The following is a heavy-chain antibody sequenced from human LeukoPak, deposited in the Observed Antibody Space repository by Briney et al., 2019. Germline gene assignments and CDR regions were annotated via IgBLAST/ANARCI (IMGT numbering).Heavy chain of an antibody. CDR1: GFTFSSYS. CDR3: ARGHSNYGDYFDY. Sequence: GGSLRLSCAASGFTFSSYSMNWVRQAPGKGLEWVSSISSSSSNIYYADSVKGRFTISRDNAKSSLSLQMNSLRAEDTAVYYCARGHSNYGDYFDYWGQGTLVTVSS. CDR2: ISSSSSNI. V-gene: IGHV3-21*01. D-gene: IGHD4-11*01. J-gene: IGHJ4*02.